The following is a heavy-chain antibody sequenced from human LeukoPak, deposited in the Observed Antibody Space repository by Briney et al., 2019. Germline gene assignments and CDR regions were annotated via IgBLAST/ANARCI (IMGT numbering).Heavy chain of an antibody. Sequence: SETLSLTCTVSGGSISSSSYYWGWIRQPPGKGLEWIGSIYYSGSTHYNPSLKSRVTISVDTSKNQFSLKLSSVTAADTAVYYCARHHALDYYGSESYYYGWFDPWGQGTLVTVSS. CDR3: ARHHALDYYGSESYYYGWFDP. J-gene: IGHJ5*02. CDR1: GGSISSSSYY. D-gene: IGHD3-10*01. V-gene: IGHV4-39*01. CDR2: IYYSGST.